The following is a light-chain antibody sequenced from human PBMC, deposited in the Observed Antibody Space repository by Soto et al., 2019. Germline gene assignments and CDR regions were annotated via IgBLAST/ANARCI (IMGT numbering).Light chain of an antibody. CDR1: QSLSSN. V-gene: IGKV3-15*01. J-gene: IGKJ1*01. Sequence: EIVMTQSPATLSVSPGERATLSCRASQSLSSNLAWYQQKPGQAPRLLIYGAATRATGIPARFSGSGSGTEFTLTISSLQSEDFAVYYCQHYGSSPPKWTFGQGTKVDIK. CDR3: QHYGSSPPKWT. CDR2: GAA.